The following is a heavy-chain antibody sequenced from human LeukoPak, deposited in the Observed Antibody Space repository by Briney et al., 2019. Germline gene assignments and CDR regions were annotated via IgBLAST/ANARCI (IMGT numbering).Heavy chain of an antibody. CDR3: ARDLWFGLP. Sequence: SGGSLRLSCAASGFILSNYWMSWVRQAPGKGLEWVANIKQDGSEKYYVDSVKGRLTISRDNAKNSLYLQMNSLRAEDTAVYYCARDLWFGLPWGQGTLVTVSS. CDR2: IKQDGSEK. D-gene: IGHD3-10*01. V-gene: IGHV3-7*01. J-gene: IGHJ5*02. CDR1: GFILSNYW.